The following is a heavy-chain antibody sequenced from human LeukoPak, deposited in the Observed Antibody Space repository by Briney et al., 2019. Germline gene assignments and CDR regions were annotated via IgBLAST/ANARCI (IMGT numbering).Heavy chain of an antibody. CDR3: AKDQDIAAADYYFDY. CDR2: IKEDGSER. CDR1: AFIFSGHW. V-gene: IGHV3-7*03. Sequence: GGSLRLSCEGSAFIFSGHWMNWVRQTPGKGLEWVASIKEDGSERQYVDSVKGRFSISRDNTKGSLFLQLNSLRAEDTAVYYCAKDQDIAAADYYFDYWGQGTLVTVSS. J-gene: IGHJ4*02. D-gene: IGHD6-13*01.